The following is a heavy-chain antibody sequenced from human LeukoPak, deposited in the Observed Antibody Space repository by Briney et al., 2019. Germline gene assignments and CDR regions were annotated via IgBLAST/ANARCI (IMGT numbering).Heavy chain of an antibody. CDR3: ARSKTGSPPEYFEY. CDR1: GGTFLNYA. V-gene: IGHV1-69*04. CDR2: IIPILGIA. J-gene: IGHJ1*01. D-gene: IGHD3-9*01. Sequence: SVRASCKTSGGTFLNYAISWVRQAPGQGLEWMGRIIPILGIANSAQKFQARVTLTADKATSTAYMELSSLRLDDTAVYYCARSKTGSPPEYFEYWGQGTLVTVSS.